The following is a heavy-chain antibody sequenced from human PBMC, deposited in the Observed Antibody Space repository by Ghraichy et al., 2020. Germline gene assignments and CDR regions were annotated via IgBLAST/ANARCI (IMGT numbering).Heavy chain of an antibody. J-gene: IGHJ3*02. Sequence: GGSLRLSCAASGFTYSNYDMNWVRQAPGKGLEWVSYISGNTKTIYQADSVKGRFTISRDNDKNSLYLQMNSLRDEDTAVYYCARDRSWAFDIWGQGTMVTVSS. CDR2: ISGNTKTI. CDR3: ARDRSWAFDI. CDR1: GFTYSNYD. V-gene: IGHV3-48*02.